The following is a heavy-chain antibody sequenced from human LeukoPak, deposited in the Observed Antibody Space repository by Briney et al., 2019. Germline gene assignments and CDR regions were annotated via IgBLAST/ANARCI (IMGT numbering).Heavy chain of an antibody. V-gene: IGHV1-2*02. CDR2: INPNSGGT. D-gene: IGHD6-19*01. Sequence: ASVKVSCKASGYTFTGYYMHWVRQAPGQGLEWMGWINPNSGGTNYAQKFQGRVTMTRDTSISTADMELSRLRSDDTAVYYCAVPPGEAVAPWGQGTLVTVSS. CDR3: AVPPGEAVAP. CDR1: GYTFTGYY. J-gene: IGHJ5*02.